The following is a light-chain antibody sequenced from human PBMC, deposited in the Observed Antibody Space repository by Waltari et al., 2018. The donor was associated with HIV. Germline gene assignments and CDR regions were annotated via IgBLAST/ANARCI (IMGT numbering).Light chain of an antibody. J-gene: IGLJ3*02. V-gene: IGLV2-18*02. CDR3: SSYTTSSTWV. CDR1: SSDIGSYNR. CDR2: EVT. Sequence: QSTLTQPPSVSGSLGQSVTIACSGTSSDIGSYNRVSWYQQPPGPAPKLIIYEVTNRPSGVAVRFSGSKSGNKASLTISGLQAEDEADYYCSSYTTSSTWVFGGGTQLTVL.